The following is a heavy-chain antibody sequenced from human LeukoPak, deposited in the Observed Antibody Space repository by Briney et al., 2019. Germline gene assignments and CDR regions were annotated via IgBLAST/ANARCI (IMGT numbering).Heavy chain of an antibody. CDR1: GFTFSDYY. D-gene: IGHD2-21*01. Sequence: PGGSLRLSCAASGFTFSDYYMSWIRQAPEKGLEWVSYISNTGSTIYYADSVKGRFTISRDNAKNSLYLQMNSLRAEDTAVYYCARGAYVIPYYFDYWGQGTLVTVSS. V-gene: IGHV3-11*01. CDR3: ARGAYVIPYYFDY. J-gene: IGHJ4*02. CDR2: ISNTGSTI.